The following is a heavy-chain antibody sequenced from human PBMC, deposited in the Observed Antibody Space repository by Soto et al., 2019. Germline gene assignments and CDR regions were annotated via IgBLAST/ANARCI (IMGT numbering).Heavy chain of an antibody. CDR1: GGTFGNYA. J-gene: IGHJ5*02. CDR2: ISPMFHKA. V-gene: IGHV1-69*01. CDR3: AREVGVNTPVFGA. D-gene: IGHD3-10*01. Sequence: QLQLVQSGTEVKKPGSSVTVSCKASGGTFGNYAINWLRQAPGQGLQWMGDISPMFHKANYEQTFQGRVSITADESTNTVYMELSSMRSEDTALYYCAREVGVNTPVFGAWGPGTLVTVSS.